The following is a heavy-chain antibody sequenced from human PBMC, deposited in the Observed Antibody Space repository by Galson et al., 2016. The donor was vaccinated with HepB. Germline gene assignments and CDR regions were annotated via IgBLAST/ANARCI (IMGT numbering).Heavy chain of an antibody. CDR2: ISASNGYT. J-gene: IGHJ5*02. CDR1: GXXFTXXX. Sequence: SVKVSCKASGXXFTXXXITXXXQAPGQGLEXMGWISASNGYTNYPQRYQGRVTMTTDTSTTTPYIELRSLRSDDTAVYYCSGDQTLHPGTPYNWFDVWGQGTPVTVSS. D-gene: IGHD1-7*01. V-gene: IGHV1-18*01. CDR3: SGDQTLHPGTPYNWFDV.